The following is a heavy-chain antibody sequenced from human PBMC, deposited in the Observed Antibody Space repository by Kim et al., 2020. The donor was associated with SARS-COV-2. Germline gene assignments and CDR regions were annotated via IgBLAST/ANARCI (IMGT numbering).Heavy chain of an antibody. CDR1: GYSFTSYW. CDR2: IDPSDSYT. V-gene: IGHV5-10-1*01. Sequence: GESLKISCKGSGYSFTSYWISWVRQMPGKGLEWMGRIDPSDSYTNYSPSFQGHVTISADKSISTAYLQWSSLKASDTAMYYCASLYYYGSGSYYPSPFDYWGQGTLVTVSS. D-gene: IGHD3-10*01. J-gene: IGHJ4*02. CDR3: ASLYYYGSGSYYPSPFDY.